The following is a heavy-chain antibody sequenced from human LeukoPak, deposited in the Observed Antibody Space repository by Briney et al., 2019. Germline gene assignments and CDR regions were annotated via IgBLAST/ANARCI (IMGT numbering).Heavy chain of an antibody. CDR3: ARGGYSSSWYISRDY. CDR1: GFTFSSYG. J-gene: IGHJ4*02. V-gene: IGHV3-30*02. CDR2: IRYDGSNK. Sequence: GGSLRLSCAASGFTFSSYGMHWVRQAPGKGLEWVAFIRYDGSNKYYADSVKGRFTISRDNSKNTLYLQMNSLRAEDTAVYYCARGGYSSSWYISRDYWGQGTLVTVSS. D-gene: IGHD6-13*01.